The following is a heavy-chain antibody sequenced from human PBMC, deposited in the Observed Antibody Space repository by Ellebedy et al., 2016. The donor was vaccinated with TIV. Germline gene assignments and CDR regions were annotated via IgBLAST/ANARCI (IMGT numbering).Heavy chain of an antibody. CDR1: GYSFGSYG. CDR3: TRASGVQWLSSSGDY. J-gene: IGHJ4*02. V-gene: IGHV1-18*01. D-gene: IGHD3-22*01. CDR2: LNTNNGNT. Sequence: AASVKVSCNASGYSFGSYGISWVRQAPGQGLDWMGWLNTNNGNTNYAEKGQGRLTMTRDSSTNTAYLELRSLRSDDTAVYYCTRASGVQWLSSSGDYWGQGTLVTVSS.